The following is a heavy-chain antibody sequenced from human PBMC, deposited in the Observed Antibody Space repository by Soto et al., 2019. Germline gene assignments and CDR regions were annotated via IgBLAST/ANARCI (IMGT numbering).Heavy chain of an antibody. CDR3: TTGGSGSYLLSYYGMDV. V-gene: IGHV3-15*07. J-gene: IGHJ6*02. CDR2: IKSKTDGGTT. Sequence: GGSLRLSCAASGFTFSNAWMNWVRQAPGKGLEWVGRIKSKTDGGTTDYAAPVKGRFTISRDDSKNTLYLQMNSLKTEDTAVYYCTTGGSGSYLLSYYGMDVWGQGTTVTVSS. D-gene: IGHD1-26*01. CDR1: GFTFSNAW.